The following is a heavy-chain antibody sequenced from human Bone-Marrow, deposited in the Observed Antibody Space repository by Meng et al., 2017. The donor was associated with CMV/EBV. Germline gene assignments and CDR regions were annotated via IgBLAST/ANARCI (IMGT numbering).Heavy chain of an antibody. CDR1: GGTCVSYA. CDR2: IIPIFGTA. Sequence: LQRGAGVKNLGSRLKSSCKGAGGTCVSYAISWLRQAPGQGLEWMGGIIPIFGTANYAQKFQGRVTITADESTSTAYMELSSLRSEDTAVYYCAGGGRWYRFDYWGQGTLVTVSS. V-gene: IGHV1-69*01. J-gene: IGHJ4*02. CDR3: AGGGRWYRFDY. D-gene: IGHD3-16*01.